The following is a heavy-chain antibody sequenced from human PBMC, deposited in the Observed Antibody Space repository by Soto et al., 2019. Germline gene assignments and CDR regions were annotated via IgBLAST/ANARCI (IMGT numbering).Heavy chain of an antibody. J-gene: IGHJ4*02. CDR3: ARTLRYFDSYSFDY. D-gene: IGHD3-9*01. Sequence: SETLSLTCTVSGGSISSYYWSWIRQPPGKGLEWIGYIYYSGSTNYNPSLKSRVTISVDTSKNQFSLKLSSVTAADTAVYYCARTLRYFDSYSFDYWGQGPLVTVSS. CDR2: IYYSGST. CDR1: GGSISSYY. V-gene: IGHV4-59*01.